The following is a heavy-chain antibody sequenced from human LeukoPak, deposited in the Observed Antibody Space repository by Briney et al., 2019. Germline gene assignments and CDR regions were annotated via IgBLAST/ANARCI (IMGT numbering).Heavy chain of an antibody. D-gene: IGHD3-22*01. Sequence: GGSLRLSCAASGFTFSSYSMNWVRQAPGKGLEWVSYISSSSSTIYYADSVKGRFTISRDNAKNSLYLQMNSLRAEDTAVYYCARDHYDRSGEDWGQGTLVTVSS. J-gene: IGHJ4*02. CDR1: GFTFSSYS. CDR2: ISSSSSTI. V-gene: IGHV3-48*01. CDR3: ARDHYDRSGED.